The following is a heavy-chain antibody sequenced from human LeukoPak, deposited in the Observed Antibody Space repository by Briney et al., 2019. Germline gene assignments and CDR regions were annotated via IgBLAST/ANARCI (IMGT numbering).Heavy chain of an antibody. CDR3: ARGTVTTDYYYYMDV. V-gene: IGHV4-4*07. CDR2: IYTSGST. Sequence: SETLSLTCTVSGGFISTYYWSWIRQPPGKGLEWIGRIYTSGSTNYNPSLKSRVTMSVDTSKNQFSLKLSSVTAADTAVYYCARGTVTTDYYYYMDVWGKGTTVTVSS. J-gene: IGHJ6*03. CDR1: GGFISTYY. D-gene: IGHD4-11*01.